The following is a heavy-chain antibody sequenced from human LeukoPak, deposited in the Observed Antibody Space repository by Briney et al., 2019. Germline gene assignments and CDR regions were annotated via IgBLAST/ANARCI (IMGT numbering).Heavy chain of an antibody. J-gene: IGHJ6*02. Sequence: GGSLRLSCAASGFTFNNYWMHWVRQAPGKGLVWVSRIKGDGSGTSYADSVKGRFTISRDNTKNTPYLQMNSLRAEDTAVFHCVRDYHYGMDVWGQGTTVTVSS. CDR3: VRDYHYGMDV. CDR2: IKGDGSGT. V-gene: IGHV3-74*01. D-gene: IGHD3-16*02. CDR1: GFTFNNYW.